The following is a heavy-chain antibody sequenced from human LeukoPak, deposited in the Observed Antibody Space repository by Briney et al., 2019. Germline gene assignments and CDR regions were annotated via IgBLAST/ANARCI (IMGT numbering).Heavy chain of an antibody. V-gene: IGHV3-21*01. CDR1: GFTFSSYS. CDR3: ASTSTRLLWFGELEYNWFDP. CDR2: ISSSSSYI. J-gene: IGHJ5*02. Sequence: GGSLRLSCAASGFTFSSYSMNWVRQAPGKGLECVSSISSSSSYIYYADPVKGRFTISRDNAKNSLYLQMNSLRAEDTAVYYCASTSTRLLWFGELEYNWFDPWGQGTLVTVSS. D-gene: IGHD3-10*01.